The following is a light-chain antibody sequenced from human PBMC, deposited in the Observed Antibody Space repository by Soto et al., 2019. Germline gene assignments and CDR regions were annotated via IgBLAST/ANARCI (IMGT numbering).Light chain of an antibody. V-gene: IGLV6-57*01. CDR2: EDN. CDR3: QSYDSSNPWV. CDR1: SGSIASNY. J-gene: IGLJ3*02. Sequence: QSVSESPGKTVTISCTRSSGSIASNYVQWYQQRPGSSPTTVIYEDNQRPSGVPDRFSGSIDSSSNSASLTISGLKTEDEADYYCQSYDSSNPWVFGGGTKLTVL.